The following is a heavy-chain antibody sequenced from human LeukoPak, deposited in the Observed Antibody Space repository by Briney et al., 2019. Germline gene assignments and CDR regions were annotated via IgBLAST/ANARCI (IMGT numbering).Heavy chain of an antibody. CDR3: AKDYSKTSYYGSGTYYRPNWFDP. V-gene: IGHV3-30*02. D-gene: IGHD3-10*01. CDR1: GFTFSGYG. Sequence: GGSLRLSCAASGFTFSGYGMHWVRQAPGKGLEWVTFIRYDERNKYYADSVKGRFTISRDNSKNTLYLQMNSLRAEDTAVYYCAKDYSKTSYYGSGTYYRPNWFDPWGQGTLVTVSS. J-gene: IGHJ5*02. CDR2: IRYDERNK.